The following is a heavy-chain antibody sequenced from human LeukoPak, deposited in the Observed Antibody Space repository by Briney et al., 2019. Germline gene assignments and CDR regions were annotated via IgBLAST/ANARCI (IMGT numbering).Heavy chain of an antibody. Sequence: SETLSLTCSVSGGSIGRYYWNWIRQPPGKGLEWIGSSHYSGSTYYNPSLKSRVSISVDASKNQFSLKLSSVTAADTAVYYCAREFRIPAARVYSFDSWGQGTLVTVFS. CDR1: GGSIGRYY. V-gene: IGHV4-59*01. CDR2: SHYSGST. J-gene: IGHJ4*02. CDR3: AREFRIPAARVYSFDS. D-gene: IGHD6-25*01.